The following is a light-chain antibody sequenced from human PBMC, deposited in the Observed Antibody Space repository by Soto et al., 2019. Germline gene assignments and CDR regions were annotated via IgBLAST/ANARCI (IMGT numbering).Light chain of an antibody. V-gene: IGKV3-20*01. J-gene: IGKJ1*01. CDR3: QQYGSSPTWT. Sequence: ESVLTQSPGTLSLSPGERATLSCRASQSVSSNYLAWYQQKPGQAPRLLIYGASTRATGIPDRFSGSRSGTDFTLTISRLEPEDSAVYYCQQYGSSPTWTFGQGTKVDIK. CDR1: QSVSSNY. CDR2: GAS.